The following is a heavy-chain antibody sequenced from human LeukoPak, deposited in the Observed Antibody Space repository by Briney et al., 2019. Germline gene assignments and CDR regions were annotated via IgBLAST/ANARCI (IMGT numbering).Heavy chain of an antibody. D-gene: IGHD3-10*01. J-gene: IGHJ4*02. CDR3: AREGFHGRELFPTFDY. CDR1: GGTFSSYA. Sequence: SVKVSCKASGGTFSSYAISWVRQAPGQGLEWMGGIIPIFGTANYAQKFQGRVTITADESTSTAYMELSSLRSEDTAVYYCAREGFHGRELFPTFDYWGQGTLVTVSS. CDR2: IIPIFGTA. V-gene: IGHV1-69*13.